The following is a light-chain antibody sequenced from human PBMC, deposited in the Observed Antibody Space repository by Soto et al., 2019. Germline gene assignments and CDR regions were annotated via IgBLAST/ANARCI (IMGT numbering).Light chain of an antibody. CDR1: QSLSSR. Sequence: IQMTQSPSTLSTYVGDRVTITCRASQSLSSRLAWYQQIPGKAPKLLIYDAFSLQSGVPSRFSGSGSGTEFSLTISSLQPDDFATYYCQQYNSYPWMFGQGTKV. CDR2: DAF. V-gene: IGKV1-5*01. J-gene: IGKJ1*01. CDR3: QQYNSYPWM.